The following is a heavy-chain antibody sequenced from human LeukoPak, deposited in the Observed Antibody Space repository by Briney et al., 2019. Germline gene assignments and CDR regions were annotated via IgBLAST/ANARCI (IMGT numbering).Heavy chain of an antibody. V-gene: IGHV4-39*07. J-gene: IGHJ4*02. Sequence: PSETLSLTCSVSGGSISSSSYYWGWIRQPPGKGLEWIGSIYYSGSTYYNPSLKSRVTISVDTSRKQFSLRLTSVTAADTAVYYCARHVTITYAHFDYWSQGTLVIVSS. CDR2: IYYSGST. D-gene: IGHD2-2*01. CDR1: GGSISSSSYY. CDR3: ARHVTITYAHFDY.